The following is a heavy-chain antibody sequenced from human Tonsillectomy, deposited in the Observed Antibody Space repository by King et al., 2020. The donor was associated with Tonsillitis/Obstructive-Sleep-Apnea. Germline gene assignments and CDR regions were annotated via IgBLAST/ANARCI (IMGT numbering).Heavy chain of an antibody. Sequence: VQLVESGGGLVQPGGSLRLSCAASGFTFSSYAMSWVRQAPGKGLEWVSAISGSGGSTYYADSVKGRFTISRDNSKNTLYLQMNSLRAEDTAVYYCAKDSSGYDLWLELFDYWGQGTLVTVSS. CDR3: AKDSSGYDLWLELFDY. CDR1: GFTFSSYA. V-gene: IGHV3-23*04. J-gene: IGHJ4*02. D-gene: IGHD5-12*01. CDR2: ISGSGGST.